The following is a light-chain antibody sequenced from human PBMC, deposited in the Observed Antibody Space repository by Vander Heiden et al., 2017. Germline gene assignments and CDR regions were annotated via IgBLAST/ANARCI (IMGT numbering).Light chain of an antibody. CDR1: QSISSY. Sequence: DIQMTQSPSSLSASVGDRVTITCRASQSISSYLNWYQQKPGKAPTLLIYAGSSLQSTVPSRFSSSGSWTDFTLTISSRQPEDFATYYCQQSYSTPPWTFGQGTKVEIK. CDR2: AGS. CDR3: QQSYSTPPWT. J-gene: IGKJ1*01. V-gene: IGKV1-39*01.